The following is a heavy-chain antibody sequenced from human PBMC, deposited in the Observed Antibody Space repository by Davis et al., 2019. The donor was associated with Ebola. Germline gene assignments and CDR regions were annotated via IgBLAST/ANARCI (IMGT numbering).Heavy chain of an antibody. CDR1: GGTFSSYA. D-gene: IGHD2-15*01. CDR2: IIPIFGTA. V-gene: IGHV1-69*13. Sequence: SVKVSCKASGGTFSSYAISWVRQAPGQGLEWMGGIIPIFGTANYAQKFQGRVTITADESTSTAYMELSSLRSEDTAVYYCARILGYCSGGSCSYYFDYWGQGTLVTVSS. J-gene: IGHJ4*02. CDR3: ARILGYCSGGSCSYYFDY.